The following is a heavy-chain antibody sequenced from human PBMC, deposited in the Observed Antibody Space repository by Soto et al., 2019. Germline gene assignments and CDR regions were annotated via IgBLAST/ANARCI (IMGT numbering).Heavy chain of an antibody. J-gene: IGHJ4*02. CDR1: GFTVSSNY. D-gene: IGHD3-10*01. Sequence: EVQLVESGGGLVQPGGSLRLSCAASGFTVSSNYMTWVRQAPGKGLEWVSVIYSGGSTYYADSVKGRFTISRDNSKNTLYRQMTSLRAEDTAVYSCARGLGGGYFASWGPGTLVTVSS. CDR3: ARGLGGGYFAS. V-gene: IGHV3-66*01. CDR2: IYSGGST.